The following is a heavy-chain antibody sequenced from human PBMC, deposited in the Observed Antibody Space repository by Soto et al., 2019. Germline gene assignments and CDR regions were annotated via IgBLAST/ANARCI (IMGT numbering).Heavy chain of an antibody. Sequence: PSETLSLTCTVSGGSISSYYWSWIRQPPGKGLEWIGYIYYSGSTNYNPSLKSRVTISVDTSKNQFSLKLSSVTAADTAVYYCARGFDYYGSGYAFDYWGQGTLVTVSS. J-gene: IGHJ4*02. V-gene: IGHV4-59*01. CDR3: ARGFDYYGSGYAFDY. CDR2: IYYSGST. D-gene: IGHD3-10*01. CDR1: GGSISSYY.